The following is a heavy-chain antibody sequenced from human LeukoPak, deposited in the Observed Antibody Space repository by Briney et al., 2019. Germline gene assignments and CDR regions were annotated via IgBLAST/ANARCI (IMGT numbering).Heavy chain of an antibody. D-gene: IGHD3-22*01. Sequence: ASVEVSCKASGYTFTSYYMHWVRQAPGQGLEWMGIINPSSGSISNAQKFQGRVTMTRDTSTSTVYMELSSLRSEDTAVYYCARDGEYYDSRGSYFDSWGQGTLVTVSS. J-gene: IGHJ4*02. CDR1: GYTFTSYY. CDR3: ARDGEYYDSRGSYFDS. CDR2: INPSSGSI. V-gene: IGHV1-46*01.